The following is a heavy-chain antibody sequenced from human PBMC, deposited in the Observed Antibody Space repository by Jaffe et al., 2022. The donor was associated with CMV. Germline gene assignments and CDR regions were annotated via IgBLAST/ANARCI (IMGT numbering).Heavy chain of an antibody. CDR1: GLTFNKYG. Sequence: EVQLVESGGGLAQPGGSLRLSCAASGLTFNKYGMSWVRQAPGKGLEWVSAISDHGGSTYYADSVKGRFTISRDDSKNTLYLQMNSLRVEDTAVYYCAKDSPICTVWGQGTLVTVSS. J-gene: IGHJ4*02. D-gene: IGHD2-8*01. V-gene: IGHV3-23*04. CDR3: AKDSPICTV. CDR2: ISDHGGST.